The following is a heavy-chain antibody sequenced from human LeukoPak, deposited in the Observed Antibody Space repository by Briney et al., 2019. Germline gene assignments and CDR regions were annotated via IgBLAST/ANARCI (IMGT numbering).Heavy chain of an antibody. CDR1: GYTFTSYG. V-gene: IGHV1-18*01. Sequence: ASVKVSCKASGYTFTSYGISWVRQAPGQGLEWMGWISAYNGNTNYAQKLQGRVTMTTDTSTSTAYMETRSLRYDDTAVYYCARDGGGKRPLRFLEWLDNVNYDYWGQGTLVTVSS. CDR3: ARDGGGKRPLRFLEWLDNVNYDY. D-gene: IGHD3-3*01. J-gene: IGHJ4*02. CDR2: ISAYNGNT.